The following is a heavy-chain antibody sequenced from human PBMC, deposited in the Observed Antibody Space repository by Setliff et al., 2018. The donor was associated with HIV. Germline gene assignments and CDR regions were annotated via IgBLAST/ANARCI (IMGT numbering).Heavy chain of an antibody. CDR3: ARAITFHDAFDI. Sequence: SETLSLTCAVSGGSISSAYWSWVRQPPGKGLEWIGYIYSGGITKYNPSLKSRVTISVDTSKNRFSLKLSSVTAADTAVYYCARAITFHDAFDIWGQGTMVTVSS. D-gene: IGHD1-20*01. CDR2: IYSGGIT. V-gene: IGHV4-59*08. J-gene: IGHJ3*02. CDR1: GGSISSAY.